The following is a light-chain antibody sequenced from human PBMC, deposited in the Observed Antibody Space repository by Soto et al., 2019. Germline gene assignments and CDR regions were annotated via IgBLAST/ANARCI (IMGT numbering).Light chain of an antibody. V-gene: IGKV3-15*01. CDR1: QSVSIN. CDR3: QHYNNWPPIT. Sequence: VLTQSPGTLSLSPGERVTLSCRASQSVSINYLAWYQQKPGQAPRLLIYGASTRATGIPARFSGSGSGTEFTLTISSLQSEDFAVYYCQHYNNWPPITFGQGTRLAIK. CDR2: GAS. J-gene: IGKJ5*01.